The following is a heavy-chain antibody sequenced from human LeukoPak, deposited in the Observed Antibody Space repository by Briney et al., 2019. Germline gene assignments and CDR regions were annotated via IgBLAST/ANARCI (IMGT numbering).Heavy chain of an antibody. D-gene: IGHD6-25*01. CDR3: ACLAAARNYFDY. Sequence: SETLSLTCAVYGGSFSGYYWSWIRQPPGKGLEWIGEINHSGSTNYNPSLKSRVTISVDTSKNQFSLKLSSVTAADTAVYDCACLAAARNYFDYWGQGTLVTVSS. V-gene: IGHV4-34*01. J-gene: IGHJ4*02. CDR2: INHSGST. CDR1: GGSFSGYY.